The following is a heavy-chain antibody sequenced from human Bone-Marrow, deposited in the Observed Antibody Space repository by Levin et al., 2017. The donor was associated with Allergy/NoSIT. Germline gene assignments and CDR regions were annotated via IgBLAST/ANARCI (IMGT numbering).Heavy chain of an antibody. Sequence: SVKVSCKASGGTFSSYAISWVRQAPGQGLEWMGGIIPIFITSNYAQRFQGRITITADKSTSTAYMELSSLKSEDTAVYYCARGSFGSSGWSYFDYWGQGTLVTVSS. V-gene: IGHV1-69*06. CDR1: GGTFSSYA. CDR2: IIPIFITS. J-gene: IGHJ4*02. CDR3: ARGSFGSSGWSYFDY. D-gene: IGHD6-19*01.